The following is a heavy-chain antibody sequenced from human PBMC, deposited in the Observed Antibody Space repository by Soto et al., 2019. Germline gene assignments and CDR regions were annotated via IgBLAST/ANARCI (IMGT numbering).Heavy chain of an antibody. J-gene: IGHJ6*02. CDR2: INTYNGNT. CDR1: GYTFTRYG. CDR3: ALVDVYFTPSPQDV. D-gene: IGHD2-8*01. V-gene: IGHV1-18*01. Sequence: QVQLVQSGAEVKNPGASVKVSCKASGYTFTRYGIGWARQAPGQGLEWMGWINTYNGNTNYAQNVKGRVTLPTDTTTSTAYMELRSLRSNDTAIYYCALVDVYFTPSPQDVWGQGTTVIVSS.